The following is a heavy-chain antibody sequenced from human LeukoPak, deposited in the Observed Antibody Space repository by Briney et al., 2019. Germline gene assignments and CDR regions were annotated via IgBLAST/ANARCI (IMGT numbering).Heavy chain of an antibody. D-gene: IGHD3-3*01. V-gene: IGHV3-7*01. J-gene: IGHJ3*02. CDR1: GFTFSSYW. CDR2: IKQDGSEK. Sequence: GGSLRLSCAASGFTFSSYWMSWVRQALGKGLERVANIKQDGSEKYYVDSVKGRFTISRDNAKNSLYLQMNSLRAEDTAVYYCVRDPYYDFWSGYFAAFDIWGQGTMVTVSS. CDR3: VRDPYYDFWSGYFAAFDI.